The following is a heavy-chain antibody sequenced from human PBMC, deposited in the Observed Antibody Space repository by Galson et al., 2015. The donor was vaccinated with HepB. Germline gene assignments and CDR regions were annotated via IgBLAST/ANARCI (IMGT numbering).Heavy chain of an antibody. CDR2: ISSSGTTI. Sequence: SLRLSCAASGYTFGSYSMNWVRQAPGKGLEWLSHISSSGTTIYYADSVKGRFTISRDKAKNSLFLQMNSLRAENTAVYYCARDKQWLVHDSWGQGTLVTVSS. CDR1: GYTFGSYS. D-gene: IGHD6-19*01. V-gene: IGHV3-48*01. J-gene: IGHJ4*02. CDR3: ARDKQWLVHDS.